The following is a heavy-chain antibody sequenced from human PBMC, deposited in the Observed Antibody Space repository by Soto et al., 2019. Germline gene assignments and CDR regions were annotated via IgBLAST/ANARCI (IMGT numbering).Heavy chain of an antibody. J-gene: IGHJ4*02. Sequence: PVXSLRGSISASGFTFSSYGLNWVRQAPGKGLEFVAVIWYDGSNKYYADSGKGRFTISRDNSKNTLYLQMNSLRAEDTAVYYCARDGNVDYYDSSGYSWRPAYNFEYWGQGTRVTAPQ. V-gene: IGHV3-33*01. CDR1: GFTFSSYG. CDR2: IWYDGSNK. D-gene: IGHD3-22*01. CDR3: ARDGNVDYYDSSGYSWRPAYNFEY.